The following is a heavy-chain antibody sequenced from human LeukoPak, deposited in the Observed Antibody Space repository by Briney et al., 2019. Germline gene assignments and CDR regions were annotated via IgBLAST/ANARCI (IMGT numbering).Heavy chain of an antibody. CDR1: GGTFSSYA. Sequence: SVTVSCTASGGTFSSYAISWVRQAPGQGLEWMGGIIPIFGTANYAQKFQGRVTITTDESTSTAYMELSSLRSEDTAVYYCARGKVDTAMGDAFDIWGQGTMVTVSS. CDR2: IIPIFGTA. CDR3: ARGKVDTAMGDAFDI. J-gene: IGHJ3*02. V-gene: IGHV1-69*05. D-gene: IGHD5-18*01.